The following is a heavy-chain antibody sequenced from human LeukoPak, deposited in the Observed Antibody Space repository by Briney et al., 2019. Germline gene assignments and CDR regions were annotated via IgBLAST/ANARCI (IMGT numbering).Heavy chain of an antibody. D-gene: IGHD1-14*01. Sequence: SETLSLTCTVSGGSIINNYWSWLRQPPEKGLEWIGYVYYDGSTNYNPSLKSRVTMSVDTSKNQLSLKLTSVTAADTAMYYCARHPPATGRFDYWGQGTLVTVSS. CDR3: ARHPPATGRFDY. CDR1: GGSIINNY. V-gene: IGHV4-59*01. CDR2: VYYDGST. J-gene: IGHJ4*02.